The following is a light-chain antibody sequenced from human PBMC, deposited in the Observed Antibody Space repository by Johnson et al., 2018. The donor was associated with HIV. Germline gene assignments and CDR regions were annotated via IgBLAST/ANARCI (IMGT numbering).Light chain of an antibody. Sequence: QSVLTQPPSVSAVTGQKVTISCSGSSSNIGDNYVSWYQQLPGTAPKLLIYENNKRPSGIPDRFSGSKSGTSATLGITGLQTGDEADYYCGAWDSSPSAYVCGTGTKDTVL. J-gene: IGLJ1*01. V-gene: IGLV1-51*02. CDR3: GAWDSSPSAYV. CDR2: ENN. CDR1: SSNIGDNY.